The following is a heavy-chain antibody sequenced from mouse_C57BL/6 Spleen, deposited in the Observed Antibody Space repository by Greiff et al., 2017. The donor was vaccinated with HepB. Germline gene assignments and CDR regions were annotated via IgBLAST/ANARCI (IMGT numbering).Heavy chain of an antibody. Sequence: ESGPGLVKPSQSLSLTCSVTGYSITSGYYWNWIRQFPGNKLEWMGYISYDGSNNYNPSLKNRISITRDTSKNQFFLKLNSVTTEDTATYYCARTPTGYFDYWGQGTTLTVSS. J-gene: IGHJ2*01. V-gene: IGHV3-6*01. CDR1: GYSITSGYY. CDR2: ISYDGSN. CDR3: ARTPTGYFDY.